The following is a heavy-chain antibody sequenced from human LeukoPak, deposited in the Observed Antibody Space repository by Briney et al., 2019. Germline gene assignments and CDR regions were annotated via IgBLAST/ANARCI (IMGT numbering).Heavy chain of an antibody. Sequence: GESLRLSCTASGFTFSSYAMNWVRQAPGKGLEWVSGVSGSGGSTYYLDSVKGRFTISRDNSKNTLYLQMNSLRAEDTAIYYCVLGTSGYYYTGFDFWGQGTRVTVSS. CDR3: VLGTSGYYYTGFDF. CDR1: GFTFSSYA. CDR2: VSGSGGST. D-gene: IGHD3-22*01. V-gene: IGHV3-23*01. J-gene: IGHJ4*02.